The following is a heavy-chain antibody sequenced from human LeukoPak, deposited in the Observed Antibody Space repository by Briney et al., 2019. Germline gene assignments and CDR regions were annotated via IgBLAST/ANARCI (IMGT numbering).Heavy chain of an antibody. CDR2: INHSGST. Sequence: PSETLSLTCAVYGGSFSGYYWSWIRQPPGKGLEWIGEINHSGSTNYNPSLKSRVTISVDTSKNQFSLKLSSVTAADTAVYYWARLGGEYEGFDPWGQGTLVTVSS. CDR1: GGSFSGYY. D-gene: IGHD3-10*01. J-gene: IGHJ5*02. CDR3: ARLGGEYEGFDP. V-gene: IGHV4-34*01.